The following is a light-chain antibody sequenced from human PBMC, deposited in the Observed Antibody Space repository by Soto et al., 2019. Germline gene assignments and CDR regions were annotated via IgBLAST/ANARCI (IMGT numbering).Light chain of an antibody. CDR3: ASWDESLGGFYV. J-gene: IGLJ1*01. CDR1: ISNIGSRN. Sequence: QSVLTQTPSVSGTPGQRVTISCYGSISNIGSRNVNWYQHLPGTAPKLLIYTDSQRPSGVPDRFSASKSGTSASLAISGLQAEDEADYYCASWDESLGGFYVFGSGTKVTVL. V-gene: IGLV1-44*01. CDR2: TDS.